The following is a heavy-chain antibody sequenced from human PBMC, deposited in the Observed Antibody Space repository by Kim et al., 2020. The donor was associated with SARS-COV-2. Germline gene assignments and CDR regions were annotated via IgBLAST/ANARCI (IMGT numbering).Heavy chain of an antibody. CDR3: ARGSGWYDNYFDY. D-gene: IGHD6-19*01. Sequence: ASVKVSCKASGYTFTSYAMHWVRQAPGQRLEWMGWINAGNGNTKYSQKFQGRVTITRDTSASTAYMELSSLRSEDTAVYYCARGSGWYDNYFDYWGQGTLVTVSS. CDR1: GYTFTSYA. CDR2: INAGNGNT. J-gene: IGHJ4*02. V-gene: IGHV1-3*01.